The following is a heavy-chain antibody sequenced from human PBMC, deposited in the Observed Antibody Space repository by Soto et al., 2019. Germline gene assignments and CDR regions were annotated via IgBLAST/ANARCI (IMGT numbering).Heavy chain of an antibody. J-gene: IGHJ3*02. D-gene: IGHD4-17*01. CDR1: GGTFSSYA. V-gene: IGHV1-69*06. CDR3: ARDPDYGDYGDAFDI. CDR2: IIPIFGTA. Sequence: GASVKVSCKASGGTFSSYAISGVRQAPGQGLEWMGGIIPIFGTANYAQKFQGRVTITADKSTSTAYMELSSLRSEDTAVYYCARDPDYGDYGDAFDIWGQGTMVTVSS.